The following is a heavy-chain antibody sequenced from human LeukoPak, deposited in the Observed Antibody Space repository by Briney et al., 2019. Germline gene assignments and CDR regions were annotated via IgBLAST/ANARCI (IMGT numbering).Heavy chain of an antibody. V-gene: IGHV3-23*01. CDR3: AKDTSIGRYCSNGVCSPFDY. Sequence: PGGSLRLSCAVSGFTFSSYAMSWVRQARGKGLEWGSAISETGGTTYNADSVKGRFTISRDNSKSTLYLQMNSLRAEDTAVYYCAKDTSIGRYCSNGVCSPFDYWGQGTLVTVSS. CDR2: ISETGGTT. CDR1: GFTFSSYA. J-gene: IGHJ4*02. D-gene: IGHD2-8*01.